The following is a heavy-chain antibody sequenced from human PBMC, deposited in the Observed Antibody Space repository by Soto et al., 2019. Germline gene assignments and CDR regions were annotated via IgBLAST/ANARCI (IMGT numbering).Heavy chain of an antibody. J-gene: IGHJ4*02. CDR1: GYTFTSYC. V-gene: IGHV1-18*01. CDR2: MSAYNGNT. Sequence: ASVKVSCKASGYTFTSYCISWVRQAPGQGLELMGLMSAYNGNTNSAQKVQGRVTMTTDTTTKPAYMGVTSLRSDDTAVYYCARGQGGATGDDWGQGTLITVSS. CDR3: ARGQGGATGDD. D-gene: IGHD1-26*01.